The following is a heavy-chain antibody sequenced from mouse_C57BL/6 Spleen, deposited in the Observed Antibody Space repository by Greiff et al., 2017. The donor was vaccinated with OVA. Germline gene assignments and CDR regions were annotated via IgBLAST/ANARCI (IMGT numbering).Heavy chain of an antibody. V-gene: IGHV1-76*01. J-gene: IGHJ2*01. CDR1: GYTFTDYY. D-gene: IGHD2-4*01. CDR3: ARGDYDEGGYFDY. Sequence: VQLQESGAELVRPGASVKLSCKASGYTFTDYYINWVKQRPGQGLEWIARIYPGSGNTYYNEKFKGKATLTAEKSSSTAYMQLSSLTSEDSAVYFCARGDYDEGGYFDYWGQGTTLTVSS. CDR2: IYPGSGNT.